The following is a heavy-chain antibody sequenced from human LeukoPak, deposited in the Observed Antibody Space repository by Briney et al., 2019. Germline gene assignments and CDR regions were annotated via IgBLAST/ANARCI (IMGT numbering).Heavy chain of an antibody. CDR3: ERMGAGVNSDY. D-gene: IGHD1-26*01. J-gene: IGHJ4*02. CDR1: GFTFSSYS. V-gene: IGHV3-21*01. Sequence: GGSLRLSCAASGFTFSSYSMNCVRQAPGKGLEWVSSISSSSSHIYYADSVKGRFTISRDNAKNSLYLQMNSLRAEDTAVYYRERMGAGVNSDYWGQGTLVTVSS. CDR2: ISSSSSHI.